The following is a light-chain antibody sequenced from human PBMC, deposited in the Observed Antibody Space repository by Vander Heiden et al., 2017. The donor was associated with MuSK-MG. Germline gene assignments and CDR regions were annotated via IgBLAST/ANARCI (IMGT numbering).Light chain of an antibody. CDR3: QQSHNTPST. V-gene: IGKV1-39*01. CDR2: AAS. CDR1: QNISTY. Sequence: DIQMIQSPSSLSASVGDRVTITCRASQNISTYLNWYQQRPGKGPKLLIYAASTLQSGVPSRFSGNGSGTDFTLTISRLQPDDFATYFCQQSHNTPSTFGQGTMLEIK. J-gene: IGKJ2*02.